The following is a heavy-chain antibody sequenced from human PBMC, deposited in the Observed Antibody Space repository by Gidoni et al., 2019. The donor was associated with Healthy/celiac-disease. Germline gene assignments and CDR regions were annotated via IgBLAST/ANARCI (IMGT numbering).Heavy chain of an antibody. D-gene: IGHD1-26*01. J-gene: IGHJ6*02. CDR3: ARDAFSATTDYYYGMDV. CDR1: AYTFTGYY. V-gene: IGHV1-2*04. CDR2: INPKSGGT. Sequence: QVQLVQSGAEVKKPGASVKVSCKASAYTFTGYYMHWVRQDPGQGLEWMGWINPKSGGTNYAQKFQGWVTMTRDTSISTAYMELSRLRSDDTAVYYCARDAFSATTDYYYGMDVWGQGTTVTVSS.